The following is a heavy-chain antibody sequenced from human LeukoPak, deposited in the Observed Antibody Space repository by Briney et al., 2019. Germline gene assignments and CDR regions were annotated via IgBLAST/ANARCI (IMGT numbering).Heavy chain of an antibody. CDR3: ARVTGIYCSSTSCQHRTVDY. V-gene: IGHV4-31*03. D-gene: IGHD2-2*01. CDR2: IYYSGST. Sequence: SQTLSLTCTVSGGSISSGGYYWSWIRQHPGKGLEWIGYIYYSGSTYYNPSLKSRVTISVDTSKNQFSLKLSSVTAADTAVYYCARVTGIYCSSTSCQHRTVDYWGQGTLVTVSS. CDR1: GGSISSGGYY. J-gene: IGHJ4*02.